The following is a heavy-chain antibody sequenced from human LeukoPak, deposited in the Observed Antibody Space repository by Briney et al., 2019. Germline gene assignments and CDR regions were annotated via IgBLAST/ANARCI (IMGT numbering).Heavy chain of an antibody. CDR1: GGTFSSYA. D-gene: IGHD6-13*01. CDR3: ATRWVSTRNWFDP. J-gene: IGHJ5*02. CDR2: MNPNSGNT. Sequence: GASVKVSCKASGGTFSSYAISWVRQAPGQGLEWMGWMNPNSGNTGYAQKFQDRVTMTRNTSISTAYMELSSLRSEDTAVYYCATRWVSTRNWFDPWGQGTLVTVSS. V-gene: IGHV1-8*02.